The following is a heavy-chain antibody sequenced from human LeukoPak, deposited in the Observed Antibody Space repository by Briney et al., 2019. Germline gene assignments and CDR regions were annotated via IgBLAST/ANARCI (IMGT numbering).Heavy chain of an antibody. CDR2: INPNSGGT. J-gene: IGHJ4*02. CDR1: GYTFTGYY. D-gene: IGHD6-19*01. V-gene: IGHV1-2*06. Sequence: WASVKVSCKASGYTFTGYYMHWVRQVPGQGLEWMGRINPNSGGTNYAQKFQGRVTMTRDTSISTAYMELSRLRSDDTAVYYCARPLGEAGTSDRGLDYWGQGTLVTVSS. CDR3: ARPLGEAGTSDRGLDY.